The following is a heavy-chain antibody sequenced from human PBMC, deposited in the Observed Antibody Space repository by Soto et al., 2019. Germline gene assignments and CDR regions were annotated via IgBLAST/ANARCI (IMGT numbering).Heavy chain of an antibody. CDR3: ALTPLYYYGSGSYYRRAFDI. CDR2: IYWDDDK. Sequence: SGPTLVNPTQTLTLTCTFSGFSLSTSGVGVGWIRQPPGKALEWLALIYWDDDKRYSPSLKSRLTITKDTSKNQVVLTMTNMDPVDTATYYCALTPLYYYGSGSYYRRAFDIWGQGTMVTVSS. J-gene: IGHJ3*02. CDR1: GFSLSTSGVG. V-gene: IGHV2-5*02. D-gene: IGHD3-10*01.